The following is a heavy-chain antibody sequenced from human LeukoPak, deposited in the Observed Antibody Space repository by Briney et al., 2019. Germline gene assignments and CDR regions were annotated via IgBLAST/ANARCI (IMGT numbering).Heavy chain of an antibody. D-gene: IGHD3-22*01. CDR3: ARDNYYDSRGYGMDV. V-gene: IGHV3-48*03. J-gene: IGHJ6*02. Sequence: GGSLRLSCAASGFTFSSYEMNWVRQAPGKGLEWVSYISSSGSTIYYADSVEGRFTISRDNAKNSLYLQMNSLRAEDTAVYYCARDNYYDSRGYGMDVWGQGTTVTVSS. CDR1: GFTFSSYE. CDR2: ISSSGSTI.